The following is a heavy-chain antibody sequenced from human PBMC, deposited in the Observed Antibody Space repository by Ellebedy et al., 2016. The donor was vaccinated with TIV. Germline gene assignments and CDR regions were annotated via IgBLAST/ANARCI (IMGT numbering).Heavy chain of an antibody. D-gene: IGHD6-13*01. CDR1: GYTFTSYA. Sequence: AASVKVSCKASGYTFTSYAIHWVRQAPGQRLEWMGWINAGNGNTRYSQKFQGRVTITRDTSASTAYMEVSSLRSEDTAVYYCARSAAGIVDYWGQGTQVTVSS. CDR2: INAGNGNT. V-gene: IGHV1-3*01. J-gene: IGHJ4*02. CDR3: ARSAAGIVDY.